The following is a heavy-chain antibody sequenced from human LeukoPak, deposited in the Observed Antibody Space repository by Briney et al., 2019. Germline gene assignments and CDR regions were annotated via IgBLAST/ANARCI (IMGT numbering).Heavy chain of an antibody. V-gene: IGHV3-48*01. CDR2: IRSRDRTI. CDR3: ARDHRWGFDY. J-gene: IGHJ4*02. CDR1: GFTFSTYS. D-gene: IGHD7-27*01. Sequence: GGSLRLSCAASGFTFSTYSIIWVRQAPGKGLEWVSYIRSRDRTIYYADSVKGRFTISTDNAENSLYLQMNSLRTEDTAVYYCARDHRWGFDYWGRGTLVTVSS.